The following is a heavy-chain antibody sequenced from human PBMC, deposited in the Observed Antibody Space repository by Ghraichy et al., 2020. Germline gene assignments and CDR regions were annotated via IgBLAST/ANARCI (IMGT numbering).Heavy chain of an antibody. CDR3: AKDPPWGELFPFDY. CDR1: GFTFSSYA. Sequence: GSLRLSCAASGFTFSSYAMSWVRQAPGKGLEWVSVISGSGVNTYYADSVKGRFTISRDNSKNTLYLQMNSLRAEDTAVYYCAKDPPWGELFPFDYWGQGTLVTVSS. J-gene: IGHJ4*02. D-gene: IGHD3-10*01. CDR2: ISGSGVNT. V-gene: IGHV3-23*01.